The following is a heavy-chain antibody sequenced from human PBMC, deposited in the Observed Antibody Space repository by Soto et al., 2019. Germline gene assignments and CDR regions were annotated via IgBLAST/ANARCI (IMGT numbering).Heavy chain of an antibody. Sequence: QVQLQESGPGLVKPSETLSLTCSVSGGSISNHYWSWIRQPPGKGLEWIGYIYYNGNTNYNPSLKGRVTMSGDTSKNQISLKLDTGTAADTAVYYCTRANWYSEYWGQGTLVTVSS. CDR1: GGSISNHY. CDR3: TRANWYSEY. CDR2: IYYNGNT. V-gene: IGHV4-59*11. J-gene: IGHJ4*02. D-gene: IGHD7-27*01.